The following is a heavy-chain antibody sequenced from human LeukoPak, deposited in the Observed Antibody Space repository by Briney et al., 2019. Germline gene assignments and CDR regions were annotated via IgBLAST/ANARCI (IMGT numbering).Heavy chain of an antibody. CDR2: IIPILGIA. CDR1: GYTFTSYD. V-gene: IGHV1-69*04. CDR3: ARDGIAAAVP. D-gene: IGHD6-13*01. J-gene: IGHJ5*02. Sequence: SVKVSCKASGYTFTSYDINWVRQAPGQGLEWMGRIIPILGIANYAQKFQGRVTITADKSTSTAYMELSSLRSEDTAVYYCARDGIAAAVPWGQGTLVTVSS.